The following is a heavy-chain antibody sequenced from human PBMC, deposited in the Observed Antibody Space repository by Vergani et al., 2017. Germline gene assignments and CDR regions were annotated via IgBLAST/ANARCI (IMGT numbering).Heavy chain of an antibody. D-gene: IGHD3-9*01. CDR1: GLTFRKYA. Sequence: EVQLLESGGGLVQPGGSLRLSCAASGLTFRKYAMRWVRQAPGKGLEWVSAISGSGVSTYYGDSVKGRFTISRENSKNMLYLQMNSLRGEDTAVYYCAKDLGDISIGYYPASWGQGTLVTVSS. CDR2: ISGSGVST. CDR3: AKDLGDISIGYYPAS. J-gene: IGHJ1*01. V-gene: IGHV3-23*01.